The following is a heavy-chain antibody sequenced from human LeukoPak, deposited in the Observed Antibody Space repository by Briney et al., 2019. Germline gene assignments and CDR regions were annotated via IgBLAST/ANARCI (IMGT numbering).Heavy chain of an antibody. J-gene: IGHJ4*02. V-gene: IGHV3-48*03. CDR3: AKAPVGTMIVVVFDY. CDR1: GFTFSSYE. Sequence: GSLRLSCAASGFTFSSYEMNWVRQAPGKGLEWVPYISSSGSTIYYADSVKGRFTISRDSAKNSLYLQMNSLRAEDMALYYCAKAPVGTMIVVVFDYWGQGTLVTVSS. CDR2: ISSSGSTI. D-gene: IGHD3-22*01.